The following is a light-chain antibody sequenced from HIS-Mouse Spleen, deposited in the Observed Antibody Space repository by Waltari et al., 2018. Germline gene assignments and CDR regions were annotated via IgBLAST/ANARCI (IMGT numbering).Light chain of an antibody. Sequence: SYELTQPPSVSVSPGQTASITCSGDKLGDKYACWYQQKPGQSPVLVIYQGRKRPSGIPARFSGSNPGNTATLTISGTQAMDEADYYCQAWDSSYSVFGGGTKLTVL. V-gene: IGLV3-1*01. J-gene: IGLJ2*01. CDR3: QAWDSSYSV. CDR1: KLGDKY. CDR2: QGR.